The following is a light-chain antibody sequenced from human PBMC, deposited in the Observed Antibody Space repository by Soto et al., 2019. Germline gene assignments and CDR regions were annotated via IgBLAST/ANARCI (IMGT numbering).Light chain of an antibody. CDR3: QQTNSIPIT. CDR1: SRQ. CDR2: AAS. V-gene: IGKV1-12*01. J-gene: IGKJ5*01. Sequence: SRQLAWYQHKPGKAPKLLIYAASSLQRGVPSRFSGSESGTDFTLTISSLQPEDCAIYFCQQTNSIPITFGQGTRLEIK.